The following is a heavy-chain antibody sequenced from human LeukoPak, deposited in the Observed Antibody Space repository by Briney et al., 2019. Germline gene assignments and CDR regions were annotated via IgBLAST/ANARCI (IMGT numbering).Heavy chain of an antibody. J-gene: IGHJ3*02. Sequence: SQTLSLTCAISGDSVYTNSAHWAWIRQSPSRGLEWLGRTYYKSKWYNDYAVSVKSRITINPDTSKNQFSLQLSSVTPEDTAIYYCARLSSGAFGIWGQGTLVTVSS. CDR3: ARLSSGAFGI. CDR2: TYYKSKWYN. V-gene: IGHV6-1*01. D-gene: IGHD3-10*01. CDR1: GDSVYTNSAH.